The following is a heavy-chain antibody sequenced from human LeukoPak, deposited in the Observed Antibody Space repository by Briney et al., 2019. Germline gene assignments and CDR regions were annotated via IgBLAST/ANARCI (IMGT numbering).Heavy chain of an antibody. CDR1: GGSISSYY. CDR3: ARYRYWLGITGTRTFDP. J-gene: IGHJ5*02. CDR2: IYYSGST. D-gene: IGHD1-7*01. V-gene: IGHV4-59*06. Sequence: TSETLSLTCTVSGGSISSYYWSWIRQPPGKGLEWIGYIYYSGSTYYNPSLKSRVTISVDTSKNQFSLKLSSVTAADTAVYYCARYRYWLGITGTRTFDPWGQGTLVTVSS.